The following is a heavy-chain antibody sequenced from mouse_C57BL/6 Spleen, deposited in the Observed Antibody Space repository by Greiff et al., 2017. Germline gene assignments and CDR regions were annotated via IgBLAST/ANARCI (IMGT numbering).Heavy chain of an antibody. Sequence: VKLQQPGAELVKPGASVKLSCKASGYTFTSYWMHWVKQRPGQGLEWIGMIHPNSGSTNYNEKFKSKATLTVDKSSSTAYMQLSSLTSEDSAVYYCARDEILEYYVYFALGYWGQGTSVTVSS. V-gene: IGHV1-64*01. CDR1: GYTFTSYW. CDR2: IHPNSGST. CDR3: ARDEILEYYVYFALGY. D-gene: IGHD1-1*01. J-gene: IGHJ4*01.